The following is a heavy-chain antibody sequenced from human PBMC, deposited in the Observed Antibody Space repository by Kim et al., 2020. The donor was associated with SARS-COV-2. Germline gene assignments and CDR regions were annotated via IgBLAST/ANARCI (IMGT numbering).Heavy chain of an antibody. Sequence: SETLSLTCAVSGGSISSSNWWSWVRQPPGKGLEWIGEIYHSGSTNYNPSLKSRVTISVDKSKNQFSLKLSSVTAADTAVYYCARDNYDSSGYHILDYWGQGTLVTVSS. D-gene: IGHD3-22*01. J-gene: IGHJ4*02. V-gene: IGHV4-4*02. CDR2: IYHSGST. CDR1: GGSISSSNW. CDR3: ARDNYDSSGYHILDY.